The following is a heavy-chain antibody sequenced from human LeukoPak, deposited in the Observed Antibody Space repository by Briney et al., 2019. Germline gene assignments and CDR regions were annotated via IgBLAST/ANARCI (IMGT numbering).Heavy chain of an antibody. D-gene: IGHD1-26*01. V-gene: IGHV1-46*01. J-gene: IGHJ4*02. CDR1: GYTFTSYA. Sequence: GASVKVSCKASGYTFTSYAMHWVRQAPGQGLEWMGIINPTGGSTNYAQKFQGRVTMTRDMSTTTVYMDLSSLKSEDTAVYYCARAGSSGDYQAGSFEYWGQGTLVTVSS. CDR3: ARAGSSGDYQAGSFEY. CDR2: INPTGGST.